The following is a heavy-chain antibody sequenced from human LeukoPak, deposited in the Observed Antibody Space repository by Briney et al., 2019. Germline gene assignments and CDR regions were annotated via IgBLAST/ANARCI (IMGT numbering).Heavy chain of an antibody. D-gene: IGHD3-3*01. Sequence: PGGSLRLSCAASRFTFSSYAMSWVRQAPGKGLEWVSAISGSGGSTYYADSVKVRFTISRDNSKNTMYLQMNSLRAEDTAVYYCAKENGISAYYDFWSGRTSFDYWGQGTLVTVSS. CDR1: RFTFSSYA. V-gene: IGHV3-23*01. J-gene: IGHJ4*02. CDR2: ISGSGGST. CDR3: AKENGISAYYDFWSGRTSFDY.